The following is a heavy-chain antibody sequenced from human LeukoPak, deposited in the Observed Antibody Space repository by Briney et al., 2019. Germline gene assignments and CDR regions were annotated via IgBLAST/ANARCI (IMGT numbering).Heavy chain of an antibody. CDR3: AKGAWIAAAGYWYFDL. V-gene: IGHV3-23*01. D-gene: IGHD6-13*01. Sequence: PGGSLRLSCAASGFTFSSFAMSWVRQAPGKGLEWVSAISASGASTYYADSVKGRFTISRDNSKNTLYLQMNSLRAEDTAVYYCAKGAWIAAAGYWYFDLWGRGTLVTVSS. J-gene: IGHJ2*01. CDR2: ISASGAST. CDR1: GFTFSSFA.